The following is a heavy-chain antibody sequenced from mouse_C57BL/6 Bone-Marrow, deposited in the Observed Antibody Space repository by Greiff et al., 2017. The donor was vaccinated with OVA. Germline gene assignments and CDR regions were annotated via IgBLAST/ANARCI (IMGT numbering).Heavy chain of an antibody. CDR3: ARDWDFDY. Sequence: VKLQESGAELARPGASVKLSCKASGYTFTSYGISWVKQRTGQGLEWIGEIYPRRGNTYYNEKFKGKATLTADKSSSTAYMELRSLTSEDSAVYFCARDWDFDYWGQGTTLTVSS. CDR1: GYTFTSYG. CDR2: IYPRRGNT. V-gene: IGHV1-81*01. J-gene: IGHJ2*01.